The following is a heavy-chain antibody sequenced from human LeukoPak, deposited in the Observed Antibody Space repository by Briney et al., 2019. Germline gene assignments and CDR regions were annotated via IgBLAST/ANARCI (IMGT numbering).Heavy chain of an antibody. CDR1: GFTFNNFV. D-gene: IGHD3-10*01. J-gene: IGHJ4*02. CDR3: TRYGSGSYHYDY. Sequence: PGGSLRLSCAASGFTFNNFVMSWVRQAPGKGLEWVSSIRVNGGTYYADSVKGRFTISRDNTKNSLFLQMSSLRAEDTAVYYCTRYGSGSYHYDYWGQGTLVIVTS. CDR2: IRVNGGT. V-gene: IGHV3-23*01.